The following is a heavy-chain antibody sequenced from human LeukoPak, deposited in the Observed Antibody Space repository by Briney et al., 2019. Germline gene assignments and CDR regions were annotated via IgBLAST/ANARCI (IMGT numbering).Heavy chain of an antibody. Sequence: PSETLSLTCAVYGGSFSGYYWSWIRQPPGKGLEWIGEINHSGSTNYNPSLKSRVTISVDTSKNQFSLKLSSVTAADTAVYYCASLSRLLWFGEFQDAFDIWGQGTMVTVSS. CDR1: GGSFSGYY. J-gene: IGHJ3*02. V-gene: IGHV4-34*01. CDR3: ASLSRLLWFGEFQDAFDI. D-gene: IGHD3-10*01. CDR2: INHSGST.